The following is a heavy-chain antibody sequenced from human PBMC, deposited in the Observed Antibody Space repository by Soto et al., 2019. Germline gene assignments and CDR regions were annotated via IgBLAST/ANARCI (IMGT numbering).Heavy chain of an antibody. J-gene: IGHJ4*02. CDR2: IKQDGSQK. CDR3: APRVYDYVWGATDY. Sequence: EVHLVESGGGLVQPGGSLRLSCATSGFTFSRYWMSWVRQPPGKGLEWVANIKQDGSQKNYVDSVKGRFTISRDNAKNSLFPQMKSLRAEDTAVYYCAPRVYDYVWGATDYWGQGTLVTVSS. V-gene: IGHV3-7*05. D-gene: IGHD3-16*01. CDR1: GFTFSRYW.